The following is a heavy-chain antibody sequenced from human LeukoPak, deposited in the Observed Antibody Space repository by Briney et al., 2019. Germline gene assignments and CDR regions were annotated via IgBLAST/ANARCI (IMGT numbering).Heavy chain of an antibody. CDR2: INHSGST. CDR1: GGSFSGYY. J-gene: IGHJ4*02. Sequence: SETLFLTCAVYGGSFSGYYWSWIRQPPGKGLEWIGEINHSGSTNYNPSLKSRVTISVDTSKNQFSLKLSPVTAADTAVYYCARMQTPGYFDYWGQGTLVTVSS. CDR3: ARMQTPGYFDY. V-gene: IGHV4-34*01.